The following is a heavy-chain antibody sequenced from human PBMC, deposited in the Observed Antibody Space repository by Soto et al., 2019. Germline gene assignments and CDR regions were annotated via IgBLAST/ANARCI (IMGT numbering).Heavy chain of an antibody. J-gene: IGHJ4*02. CDR3: AKRSSSSTFDY. Sequence: GGSLRLSCAASGFTFSNYWINWVRQAPGKGLEWVSGINWNGGSTGYADSVKGRFTISRDNAKNTLYLQMNSLRAEDTAVYYCAKRSSSSTFDYWGQGTLVTVSS. V-gene: IGHV3-20*04. CDR1: GFTFSNYW. D-gene: IGHD6-6*01. CDR2: INWNGGST.